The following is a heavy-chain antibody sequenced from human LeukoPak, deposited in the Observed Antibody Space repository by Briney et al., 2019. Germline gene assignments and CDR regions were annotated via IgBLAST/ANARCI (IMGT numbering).Heavy chain of an antibody. D-gene: IGHD1-26*01. J-gene: IGHJ3*02. CDR2: IYHSGST. CDR1: GGSISSSNW. V-gene: IGHV4-4*02. CDR3: ARVFSGSYSGHAFDI. Sequence: PSETLSLTCAVSGGSISSSNWWSWVRQPPGKGLEWIGEIYHSGSTNYNPSLKSRVTISVDKSKNQFSLKLSSVTAADTAVYYCARVFSGSYSGHAFDIWGQGTMVTVSS.